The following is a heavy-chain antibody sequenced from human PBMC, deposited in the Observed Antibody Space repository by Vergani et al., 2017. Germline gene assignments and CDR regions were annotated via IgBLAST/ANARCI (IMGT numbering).Heavy chain of an antibody. D-gene: IGHD5-12*01. Sequence: QVQLVQSGAEVKKPGASVKVSCKASGYTFTGYYIHWVRQAPGQGLEWMGWINPNSGGTNSALKFQGRVTMTRDTSITTAYMELSRLTSDDTAVYFCARSPSSIVATMDYYSYGMDVWGQGTTVTVSS. J-gene: IGHJ6*02. V-gene: IGHV1-2*02. CDR2: INPNSGGT. CDR1: GYTFTGYY. CDR3: ARSPSSIVATMDYYSYGMDV.